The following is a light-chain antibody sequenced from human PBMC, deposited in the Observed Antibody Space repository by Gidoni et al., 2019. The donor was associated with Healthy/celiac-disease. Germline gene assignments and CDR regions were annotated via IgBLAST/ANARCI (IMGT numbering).Light chain of an antibody. CDR1: QSTLHSNGYYY. Sequence: IVMTQSPLSLPVTPGEPASISCRSSQSTLHSNGYYYLDWYLQKPGQSPQLLLYLGSNRASVVPDRFSGSGSGKDFTLKISRVEDEDVGVYYCMQAIKTSITFGQGTRLEIK. CDR3: MQAIKTSIT. V-gene: IGKV2-28*01. CDR2: LGS. J-gene: IGKJ5*01.